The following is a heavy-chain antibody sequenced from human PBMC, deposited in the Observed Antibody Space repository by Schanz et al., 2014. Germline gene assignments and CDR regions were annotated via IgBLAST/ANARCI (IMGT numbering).Heavy chain of an antibody. D-gene: IGHD3-22*01. V-gene: IGHV1-2*02. CDR2: INPNSGGT. CDR3: ARTLRYYYDSSGYSGPDAFDI. J-gene: IGHJ3*02. Sequence: QVQLLQSGAEVKKPGASVKVSCKASGYTFTGYYMHWVRQAPGQGLEWMGRINPNSGGTNYAQKFQGRVTMTRDTSISTAYMELSSLRSDDTAVYYCARTLRYYYDSSGYSGPDAFDIWGQGTMVTVSS. CDR1: GYTFTGYY.